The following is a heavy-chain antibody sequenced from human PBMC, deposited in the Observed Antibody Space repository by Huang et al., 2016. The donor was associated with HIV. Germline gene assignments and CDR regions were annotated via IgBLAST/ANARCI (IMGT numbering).Heavy chain of an antibody. Sequence: QVQLQQWGAGLLKSSETLSLTCAVYGGSFRTFSWAWIRQPPGTGLAGIGEVNRDGVTNYSPSLKSRVAISLDTSKKQFSLKVTSMTAADTAVYYCARGVPSVTTDENWFDPWGQGTPVTVSS. V-gene: IGHV4-34*02. D-gene: IGHD4-17*01. CDR3: ARGVPSVTTDENWFDP. CDR2: VNRDGVT. J-gene: IGHJ5*02. CDR1: GGSFRTFS.